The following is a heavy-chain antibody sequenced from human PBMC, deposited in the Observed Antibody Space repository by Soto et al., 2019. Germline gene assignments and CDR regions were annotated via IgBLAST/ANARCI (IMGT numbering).Heavy chain of an antibody. Sequence: QVQLVQSGAEVKKPGSSVKVSCKASGGTFSSYAISWVRQAPGQGLEWMGGITPIFGTADYAQKFQGRVTITADESTSTAYMELSSLRSEDTAVYYCASHSSLRGYCISTSCYGYYYGMDVWGQGTTVTVSS. CDR2: ITPIFGTA. CDR3: ASHSSLRGYCISTSCYGYYYGMDV. CDR1: GGTFSSYA. V-gene: IGHV1-69*12. J-gene: IGHJ6*02. D-gene: IGHD2-2*01.